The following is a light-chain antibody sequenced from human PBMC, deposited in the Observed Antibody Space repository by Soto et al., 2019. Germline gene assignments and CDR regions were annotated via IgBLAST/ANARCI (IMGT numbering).Light chain of an antibody. Sequence: QTVVTQPPSASGTPGQRITISCSGSSSNIGSSTVNWYQQLPGSAPKLLIYSINQRPSGVPDRFSGSKSGTSASLAISGLQSEDEADYYCAAWDDSMSGYVFGTATKLTVL. V-gene: IGLV1-44*01. J-gene: IGLJ1*01. CDR1: SSNIGSST. CDR3: AAWDDSMSGYV. CDR2: SIN.